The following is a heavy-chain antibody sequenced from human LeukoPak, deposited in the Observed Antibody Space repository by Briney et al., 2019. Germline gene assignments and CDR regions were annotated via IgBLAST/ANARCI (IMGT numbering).Heavy chain of an antibody. J-gene: IGHJ1*01. Sequence: GGSLRLSCAASGFTFSSYSMNWVRQAPGKGLEWVSSISSSSSYIYYVDSVKGRFTISRDNAKNSLYLQMNSLRAEDTAVYYCARRIAVAGTRYFRHWGQGTLVTVSS. D-gene: IGHD6-19*01. CDR1: GFTFSSYS. V-gene: IGHV3-21*01. CDR3: ARRIAVAGTRYFRH. CDR2: ISSSSSYI.